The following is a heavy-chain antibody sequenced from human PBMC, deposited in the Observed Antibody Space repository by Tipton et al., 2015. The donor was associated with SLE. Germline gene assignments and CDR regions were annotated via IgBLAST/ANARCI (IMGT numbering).Heavy chain of an antibody. CDR2: IRYDGSNK. V-gene: IGHV3-30*02. Sequence: GSLRLSCAASGFTFSTYGMHWVRQAPGKGLEWVAFIRYDGSNKYYADSVKGRFTISRDISQNTLYLQMNSLRAEDTAVYYCARGSMIVDAFDIWGQGTMVTVSS. J-gene: IGHJ3*02. CDR1: GFTFSTYG. D-gene: IGHD3-22*01. CDR3: ARGSMIVDAFDI.